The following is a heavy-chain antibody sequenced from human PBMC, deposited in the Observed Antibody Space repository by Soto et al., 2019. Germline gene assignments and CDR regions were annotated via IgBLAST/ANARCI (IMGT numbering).Heavy chain of an antibody. J-gene: IGHJ6*02. V-gene: IGHV4-59*01. CDR3: ARDRIAAAGQYYYYYYGMDV. Sequence: PSETLSLTCTVSGGSISSYYWSWIRQPPGKGLEWIGYIYYSGSTNYNPSLKSRVTISVDTSKNQFSLKLSSVTAADTAVYYCARDRIAAAGQYYYYYYGMDVWGQGTTVTVSS. CDR1: GGSISSYY. D-gene: IGHD6-13*01. CDR2: IYYSGST.